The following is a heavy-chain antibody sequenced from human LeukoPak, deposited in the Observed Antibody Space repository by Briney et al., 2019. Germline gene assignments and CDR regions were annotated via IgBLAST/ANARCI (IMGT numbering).Heavy chain of an antibody. J-gene: IGHJ4*02. V-gene: IGHV1-18*01. CDR2: ISGYNGKT. D-gene: IGHD2-15*01. Sequence: ASVKVSCKASGYTFNTYGITWVRQAPGQGLEWMGWISGYNGKTKYAQKLQDRVTMTTDTSTTTAYMELSSLRSEDTAVYYCARRGCSGGSCHRPPYYFDYWGQGTLVTVSS. CDR1: GYTFNTYG. CDR3: ARRGCSGGSCHRPPYYFDY.